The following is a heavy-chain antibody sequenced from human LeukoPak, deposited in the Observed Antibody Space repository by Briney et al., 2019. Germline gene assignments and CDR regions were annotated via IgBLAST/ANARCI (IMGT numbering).Heavy chain of an antibody. CDR1: GFTFSGST. CDR3: TRSITGITAHFDY. V-gene: IGHV3-73*01. Sequence: GGSLRLSCAASGFTFSGSTMHWVRQASGKGLEWVGRIRSKAYSYATAYAASVEGRFTISRDDSKNTAYLQMNSLKTEDTAMYYCTRSITGITAHFDYWGQGTLVTVSS. CDR2: IRSKAYSYAT. J-gene: IGHJ4*02. D-gene: IGHD1-7*01.